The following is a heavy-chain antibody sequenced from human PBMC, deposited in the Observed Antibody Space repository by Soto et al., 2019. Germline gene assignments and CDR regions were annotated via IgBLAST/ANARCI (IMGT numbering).Heavy chain of an antibody. CDR2: IIPIFGTA. Sequence: QVQLVQSGAEVKKPGSSVKVSCKASGGTFSSYAISWVRQAPGQGLEWMGGIIPIFGTANYAQKFQGRVTITGDESTSTDYMELSRLRSEDTAVYYCAREGGSDIVVVTGGFDPWGQGTLVTVSS. D-gene: IGHD2-21*02. J-gene: IGHJ5*02. V-gene: IGHV1-69*12. CDR1: GGTFSSYA. CDR3: AREGGSDIVVVTGGFDP.